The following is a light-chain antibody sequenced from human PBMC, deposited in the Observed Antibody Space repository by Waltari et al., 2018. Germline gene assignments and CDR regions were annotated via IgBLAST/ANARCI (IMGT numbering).Light chain of an antibody. J-gene: IGLJ1*01. V-gene: IGLV3-1*01. CDR2: QDN. CDR1: KLGDKY. CDR3: QARDSGTAYV. Sequence: SYELTQPPSVSVSPGQTATITCSGDKLGDKYACWYHQKPGQSPMLVIYQDNKRPSGIPERFSGSNSGNTATLTISGTQAIDEADYYCQARDSGTAYVFGTGTRVTVL.